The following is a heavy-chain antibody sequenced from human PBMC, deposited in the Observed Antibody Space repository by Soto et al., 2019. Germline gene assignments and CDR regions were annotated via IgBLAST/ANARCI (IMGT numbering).Heavy chain of an antibody. CDR1: GGSISSGGYY. CDR2: IYYSGST. D-gene: IGHD3-22*01. Sequence: SETLSLTCTVSGGSISSGGYYWSWIRQHPEKGMEWIGYIYYSGSTYYNPSLKSRVTISVDTSKNQFSLKLSSVTAADTAVYYCARVATYYYDSSGYGVTNWFDPWGQGTLVTVSS. J-gene: IGHJ5*02. V-gene: IGHV4-31*03. CDR3: ARVATYYYDSSGYGVTNWFDP.